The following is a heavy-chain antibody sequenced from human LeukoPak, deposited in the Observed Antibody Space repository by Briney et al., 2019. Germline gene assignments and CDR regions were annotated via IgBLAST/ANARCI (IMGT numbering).Heavy chain of an antibody. D-gene: IGHD6-13*01. V-gene: IGHV3-11*01. Sequence: PGGSLRLSCAASGFTFSDYYMSWIRQAPGKGLEWVSYISSSGSTIYYADSVKGRFTISRDNAKNSLYLQMNSLRAGDTAVYYCARANGYSSSWYFDYWGQGTLVTVSS. CDR2: ISSSGSTI. CDR3: ARANGYSSSWYFDY. CDR1: GFTFSDYY. J-gene: IGHJ4*02.